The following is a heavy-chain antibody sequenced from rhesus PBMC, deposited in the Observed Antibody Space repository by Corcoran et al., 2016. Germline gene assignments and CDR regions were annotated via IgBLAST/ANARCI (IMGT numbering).Heavy chain of an antibody. CDR2: IYPGDSDT. CDR3: AKYGSSYSDGLDS. CDR1: GYSFTISW. Sequence: EVQLVQSGAEVKRPGESLRISCNTSGYSFTISWISWVRQMPGKGLELMRSIYPGDSDTRYSPSFQGQVTISADKSISTTYLQWSSPKASDTATYYCAKYGSSYSDGLDSWGQGVVVTVSS. D-gene: IGHD4-29*01. V-gene: IGHV5S1*01. J-gene: IGHJ6*01.